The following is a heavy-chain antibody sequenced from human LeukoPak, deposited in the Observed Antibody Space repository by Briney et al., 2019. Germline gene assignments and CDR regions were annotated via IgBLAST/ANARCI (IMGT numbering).Heavy chain of an antibody. D-gene: IGHD3-22*01. CDR2: MNPNSGNT. CDR1: GYTFTSYD. CDR3: ARASRPGGDSSGYDFDP. V-gene: IGHV1-8*01. Sequence: GASVKVSCKASGYTFTSYDINWVRQATGQGLEWMGWMNPNSGNTGYAQKFQGRVTMTRNTSISTAYMELSSLRSEDTAVYYCARASRPGGDSSGYDFDPWGQGTLVTVSS. J-gene: IGHJ5*02.